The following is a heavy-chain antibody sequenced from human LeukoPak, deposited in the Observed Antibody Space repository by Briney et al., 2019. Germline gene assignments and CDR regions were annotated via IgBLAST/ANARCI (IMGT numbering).Heavy chain of an antibody. D-gene: IGHD6-19*01. CDR1: GFTFSSYS. J-gene: IGHJ4*02. Sequence: GGSLRLSCAASGFTFSSYSMNWVRQAPGKGLEWVSSISSSSSYIYYADSVKGRFTISRDNAKNTLYLQMNSLRAEDTAVYYCASGLAVAPLGWGQGTLVTVSS. CDR3: ASGLAVAPLG. V-gene: IGHV3-21*01. CDR2: ISSSSSYI.